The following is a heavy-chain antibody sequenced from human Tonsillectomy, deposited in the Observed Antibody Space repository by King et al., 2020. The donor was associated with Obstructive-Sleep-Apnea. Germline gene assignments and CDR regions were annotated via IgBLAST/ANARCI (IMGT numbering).Heavy chain of an antibody. D-gene: IGHD5-12*01. CDR1: AFTFSSYG. J-gene: IGHJ6*02. CDR3: AILRGYSGYDEDYYYYVMDV. Sequence: HVQLVESGGGVVQPGRSLRLSCAASAFTFSSYGMHWVRQAPGKGLEWVAVISYDGSNKYYADSVKGRFSISRDNSKNTLYLQMNSLRAEDTAVYYCAILRGYSGYDEDYYYYVMDVWGQGTTVTVSS. V-gene: IGHV3-30*03. CDR2: ISYDGSNK.